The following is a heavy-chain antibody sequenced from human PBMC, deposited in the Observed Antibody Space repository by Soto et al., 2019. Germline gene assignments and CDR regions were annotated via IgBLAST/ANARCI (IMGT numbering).Heavy chain of an antibody. CDR1: GFTFNSYA. CDR3: AKGGDSSWYSHFDY. V-gene: IGHV3-23*01. CDR2: ITVSGGST. D-gene: IGHD6-13*01. J-gene: IGHJ4*02. Sequence: EVQLLESGGGLVQPGGSLRLSCAASGFTFNSYAMSWVRQAPGKGLEWVSAITVSGGSTYYAGSVKGRFTISRDNSKNTLYLQMNSLRAEDTAVYYCAKGGDSSWYSHFDYWGQGTLVTVSS.